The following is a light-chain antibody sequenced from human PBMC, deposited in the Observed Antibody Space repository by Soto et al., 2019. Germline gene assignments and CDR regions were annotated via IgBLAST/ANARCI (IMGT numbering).Light chain of an antibody. J-gene: IGLJ3*02. Sequence: QPVLAQPPSVSGAPGQRVTISCTGSSSNIGASDVHWYQQFPGTAPKLLIYGNSNRPSGVPDRFSGSKSGTSASLAITGLQAEDEAVYYCQSYDSSLSDWVFGGGTKLTVL. CDR2: GNS. V-gene: IGLV1-40*01. CDR3: QSYDSSLSDWV. CDR1: SSNIGASD.